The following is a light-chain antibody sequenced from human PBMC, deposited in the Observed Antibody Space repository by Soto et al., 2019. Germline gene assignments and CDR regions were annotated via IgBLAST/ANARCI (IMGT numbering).Light chain of an antibody. J-gene: IGLJ3*02. V-gene: IGLV7-46*01. Sequence: QAVVTQEPSLTVSPGGTITLTCGSSTGAVTSGHYPYWFQQKPGQAPRTLIYDTSKKHSWTPARFSGSLLGGKAALTLSGAQADDEADYYCFLYYNGPRVFGGRTKLTVL. CDR3: FLYYNGPRV. CDR2: DTS. CDR1: TGAVTSGHY.